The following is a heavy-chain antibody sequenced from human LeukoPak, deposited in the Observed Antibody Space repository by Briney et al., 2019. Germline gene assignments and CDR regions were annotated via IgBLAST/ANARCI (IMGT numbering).Heavy chain of an antibody. CDR1: GASVRSYY. D-gene: IGHD6-13*01. CDR3: ARDHTSSWYRGFDY. CDR2: IYDSGST. J-gene: IGHJ4*02. V-gene: IGHV4-59*02. Sequence: SETLSLTCTVSGASVRSYYWSWIRQPPGKGLEWIGYIYDSGSTNYNPSLKSRVTISVDTSKNQFSLKLSSVTAADTAVYYCARDHTSSWYRGFDYWGQGTLVTVSS.